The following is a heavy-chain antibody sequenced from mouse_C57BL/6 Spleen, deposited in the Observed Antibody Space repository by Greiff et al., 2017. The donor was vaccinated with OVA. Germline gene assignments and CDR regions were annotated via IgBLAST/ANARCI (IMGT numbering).Heavy chain of an antibody. D-gene: IGHD1-1*01. CDR3: AITTVVESYFDY. CDR2: INPYNGGT. Sequence: VQLQQSGPVLVKPGASVKMSCKASGYTFTDYYMNWVKQSHGKSLEWIGVINPYNGGTSYNQKFKGKATLTVDKSSSTAYMELNSLTSEDSAVYYCAITTVVESYFDYWGQGTTLTVSS. CDR1: GYTFTDYY. J-gene: IGHJ2*01. V-gene: IGHV1-19*01.